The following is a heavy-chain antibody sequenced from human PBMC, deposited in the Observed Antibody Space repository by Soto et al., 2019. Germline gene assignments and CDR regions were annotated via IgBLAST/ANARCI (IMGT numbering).Heavy chain of an antibody. V-gene: IGHV3-7*01. CDR1: GFTFSSYW. CDR2: IKQDGSEK. J-gene: IGHJ6*03. D-gene: IGHD4-17*01. CDR3: ARAPEDYGDFHLYYYYYYYMDV. Sequence: TGGSLRLSCAASGFTFSSYWMSWVRQAPGKGLEWVANIKQDGSEKYYVDSVKGRFTISRDNAKNSLYLQMNSLRAEDTAVYYCARAPEDYGDFHLYYYYYYYMDVWGKGTTVTVSS.